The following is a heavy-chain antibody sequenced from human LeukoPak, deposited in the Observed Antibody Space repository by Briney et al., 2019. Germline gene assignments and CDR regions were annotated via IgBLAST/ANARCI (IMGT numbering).Heavy chain of an antibody. D-gene: IGHD5-24*01. CDR1: GFTFSSYG. V-gene: IGHV3-30*18. CDR3: AKDRRWDYFDY. CDR2: ISYDGSNK. Sequence: GGSLRLSCAASGFTFSSYGMHWVRQAPGKGLEWVAVISYDGSNKYYADSVKGRFTISRDNSKNTLYLQMNSLRAEDTAVYYCAKDRRWDYFDYWGQGTLVTVSS. J-gene: IGHJ4*02.